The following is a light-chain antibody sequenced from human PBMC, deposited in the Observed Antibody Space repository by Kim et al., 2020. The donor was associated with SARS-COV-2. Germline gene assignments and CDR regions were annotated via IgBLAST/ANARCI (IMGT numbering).Light chain of an antibody. J-gene: IGKJ1*01. Sequence: DIQLTQSPSFVSASVGDRVTITCRASERLTGWLAWYQQKPGKAPKLLIYVTSRLQNGVPSRFSGSGSGTDFTLTIDNLQPEDFATYLCQQANSFPWSFGQGTKVDIK. CDR2: VTS. V-gene: IGKV1-12*01. CDR3: QQANSFPWS. CDR1: ERLTGW.